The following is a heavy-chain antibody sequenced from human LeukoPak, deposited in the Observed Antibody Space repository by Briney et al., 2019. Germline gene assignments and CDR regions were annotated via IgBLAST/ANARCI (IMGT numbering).Heavy chain of an antibody. V-gene: IGHV4-31*03. Sequence: PSQTLSLTCTVSGGSISSGGYYWSWIRQHPRKGLEWIGYIYYSGSTYYNPSLRSRVTISVDTSKNQFSLKLSSVTAADTAVYYCAREAGRYGGYGKSACFDYWGQGTLVTVSS. J-gene: IGHJ4*02. CDR1: GGSISSGGYY. CDR2: IYYSGST. CDR3: AREAGRYGGYGKSACFDY. D-gene: IGHD5-12*01.